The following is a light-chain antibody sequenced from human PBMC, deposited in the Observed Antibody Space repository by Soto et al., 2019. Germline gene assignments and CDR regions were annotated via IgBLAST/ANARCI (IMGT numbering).Light chain of an antibody. Sequence: DIQWTQSPSFLSASVGDRVSSTCRSSQGINTYLVWYQPKPGKAPKLLIYAASTLQSGVPPRFSGSGSGTEFTLTISSLQPEDFATYYCQQFISYPRTFGPGTKGEIK. CDR1: QGINTY. J-gene: IGKJ1*01. V-gene: IGKV1-9*01. CDR2: AAS. CDR3: QQFISYPRT.